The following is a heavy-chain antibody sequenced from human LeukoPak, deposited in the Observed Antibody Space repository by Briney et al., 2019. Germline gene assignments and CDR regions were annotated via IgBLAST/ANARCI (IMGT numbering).Heavy chain of an antibody. CDR2: IIPIFGTA. CDR1: GGTFSSYA. Sequence: GSSVKVSCKASGGTFSSYALSWVRQAPGQGLEWMGGIIPIFGTANYAQKFQGRVTITADKSTSTAYMELSSLRSEDTAVYYCARDRAGTTNWFDPWGQGTLVTVSS. J-gene: IGHJ5*02. D-gene: IGHD1-7*01. V-gene: IGHV1-69*06. CDR3: ARDRAGTTNWFDP.